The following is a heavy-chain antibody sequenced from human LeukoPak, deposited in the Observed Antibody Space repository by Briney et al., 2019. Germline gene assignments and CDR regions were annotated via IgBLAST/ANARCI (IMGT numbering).Heavy chain of an antibody. J-gene: IGHJ6*02. V-gene: IGHV1-18*01. D-gene: IGHD2-15*01. CDR3: ARDAVVVVAATLFDYYYYGTDV. CDR1: GYTFTSYG. CDR2: ISAYNGNT. Sequence: ASVKVSCKASGYTFTSYGISWVRQAPGQGLEWMGWISAYNGNTNYAQKLQGRVTTTTDTSTSTAYMELRSLRSDDTAVYYCARDAVVVVAATLFDYYYYGTDVWGQGTTVTVSS.